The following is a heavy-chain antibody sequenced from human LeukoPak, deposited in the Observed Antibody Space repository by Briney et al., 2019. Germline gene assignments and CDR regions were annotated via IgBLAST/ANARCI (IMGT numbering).Heavy chain of an antibody. D-gene: IGHD2-2*01. CDR3: ARVQSVVVPAAASYFDY. CDR1: GGSISSGGYY. J-gene: IGHJ4*02. V-gene: IGHV4-30-2*01. CDR2: IYHSGST. Sequence: SQTLSLTCTVSGGSISSGGYYWSWIRQPPGKGLEWIGYIYHSGSTYYNPSLKSRVTISVDRSKNQLSLKLSSVTAADTAVYYCARVQSVVVPAAASYFDYWGQGTLVTVSS.